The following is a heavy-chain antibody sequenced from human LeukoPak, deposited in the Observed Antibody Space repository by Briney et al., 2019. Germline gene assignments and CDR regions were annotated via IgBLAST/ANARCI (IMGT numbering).Heavy chain of an antibody. CDR1: GFTFSSYA. CDR2: ISGSGGST. Sequence: EGSLRLSCAASGFTFSSYAMSWVRQAPGKGLEWVSAISGSGGSTYYADSVKGRFTISRDNSKNTLYLQMNSLRAEDTAVYYCANLNYYDSSMEDWGQGTLVTVSS. J-gene: IGHJ4*02. D-gene: IGHD3-22*01. V-gene: IGHV3-23*01. CDR3: ANLNYYDSSMED.